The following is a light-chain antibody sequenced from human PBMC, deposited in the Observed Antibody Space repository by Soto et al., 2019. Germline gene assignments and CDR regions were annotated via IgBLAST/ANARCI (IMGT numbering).Light chain of an antibody. Sequence: EILLTQSPGTLSLSPGESATLSCRASQTVSSSYLAWYQQKPGQAPRLLIYGASSRATGIPDRFSGSGSGTDFTLTISRLEPEDFAVYYCQQYGSSPQTFGQGTKV. CDR2: GAS. CDR1: QTVSSSY. V-gene: IGKV3-20*01. CDR3: QQYGSSPQT. J-gene: IGKJ1*01.